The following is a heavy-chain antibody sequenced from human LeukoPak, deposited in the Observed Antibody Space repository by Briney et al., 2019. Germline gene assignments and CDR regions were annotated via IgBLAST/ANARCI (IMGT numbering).Heavy chain of an antibody. D-gene: IGHD5-12*01. CDR2: IRSKNDGGTT. Sequence: GGSLRLSCTGSGFTFGDYAMNWVRQAPGKGPGWVGFIRSKNDGGTTEYAASVKGRFTISRDDSRSIAYLQMNSLKTEDTAVYYCTRVIVATKDYWGQGTLVTVSS. J-gene: IGHJ4*02. CDR3: TRVIVATKDY. CDR1: GFTFGDYA. V-gene: IGHV3-49*04.